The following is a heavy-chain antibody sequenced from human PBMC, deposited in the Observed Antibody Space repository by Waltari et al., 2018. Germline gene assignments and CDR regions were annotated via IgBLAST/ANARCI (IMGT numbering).Heavy chain of an antibody. CDR1: GYSISSGYY. Sequence: QVQLQESGPGLVKPSETLSLTCAVSGYSISSGYYWGWIRQPPGKGLEWIGSIYHSGSTYYNPSLKSRVTISVDTSKNLFSLKLSSVTAADTAVYYCARCKGSSWYFYYYYGMDVWGQGTTVTVSS. V-gene: IGHV4-38-2*01. CDR3: ARCKGSSWYFYYYYGMDV. J-gene: IGHJ6*02. CDR2: IYHSGST. D-gene: IGHD6-13*01.